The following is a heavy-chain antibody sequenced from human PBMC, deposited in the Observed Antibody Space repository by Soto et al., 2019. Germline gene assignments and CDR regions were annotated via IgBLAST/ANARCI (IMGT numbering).Heavy chain of an antibody. D-gene: IGHD3-22*01. Sequence: EVQLLESGGGLVQPGGSLRLSCAASGFIFSSYTMTWVRQAPGRGLEWVSSISGSGGNTYYADSVKGRFTISRDNSKNTLYLQLNSLRAEDTALYYCANDGSYYDNPTDSDFWGQGVLVAVSS. CDR3: ANDGSYYDNPTDSDF. CDR1: GFIFSSYT. V-gene: IGHV3-23*01. J-gene: IGHJ4*02. CDR2: ISGSGGNT.